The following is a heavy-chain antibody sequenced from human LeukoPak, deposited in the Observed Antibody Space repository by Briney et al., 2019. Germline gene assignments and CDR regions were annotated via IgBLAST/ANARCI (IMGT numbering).Heavy chain of an antibody. CDR1: GFTFSSYW. Sequence: GGSLRLSCAASGFTFSSYWMSWVRQAPGKGLEWVANIKQDGSEKYYVDSVKGRFTISRDNAKNSLYLQMNSLRAEDTAVYYCARDLFRWLSNAEAFDYWGQGTLVTVSS. D-gene: IGHD5-12*01. CDR2: IKQDGSEK. CDR3: ARDLFRWLSNAEAFDY. J-gene: IGHJ4*02. V-gene: IGHV3-7*01.